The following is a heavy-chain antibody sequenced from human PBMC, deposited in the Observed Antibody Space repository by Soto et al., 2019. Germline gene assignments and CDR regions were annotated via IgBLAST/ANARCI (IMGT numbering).Heavy chain of an antibody. V-gene: IGHV1-3*01. CDR1: GYTFTSYA. D-gene: IGHD2-15*01. J-gene: IGHJ5*02. CDR2: ISAYNGNT. CDR3: ARLGCSGGSCYSWFDP. Sequence: ASVKVSCKASGYTFTSYAMHWVRQAPGQRLEWMGWISAYNGNTNYAQKLQGRVTMTRDTSASTAYMELRSLRSDDTAVYYCARLGCSGGSCYSWFDPWGQGTLVTVSS.